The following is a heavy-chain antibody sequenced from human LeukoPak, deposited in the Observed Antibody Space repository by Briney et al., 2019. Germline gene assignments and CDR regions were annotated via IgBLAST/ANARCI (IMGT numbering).Heavy chain of an antibody. CDR3: ARLGPPAYYYDSSGYYYVDY. CDR1: GGSISSSSYY. Sequence: SETLSLTCTVSGGSISSSSYYWGWLRQPPGKGLEWIGSIYYSGSTYYNPSLKSRVTISVDTSKNQFSLKLSSVTAADTAVYYCARLGPPAYYYDSSGYYYVDYWGQGTPVTVSS. D-gene: IGHD3-22*01. J-gene: IGHJ4*02. V-gene: IGHV4-39*01. CDR2: IYYSGST.